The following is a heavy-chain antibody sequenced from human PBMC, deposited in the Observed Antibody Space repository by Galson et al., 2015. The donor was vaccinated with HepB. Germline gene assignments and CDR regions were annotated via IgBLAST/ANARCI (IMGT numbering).Heavy chain of an antibody. Sequence: SLRLSCAASGFTFSSYGMSWVRQAPGKGLEWVSAISGSGGSRYYGDSVKGRFLISRDNSKDTLYLQMNSLRTEDTAVYYCTKDWEAGLEGWCFEQWGQGTLVTVSS. CDR2: ISGSGGSR. CDR1: GFTFSSYG. D-gene: IGHD3/OR15-3a*01. CDR3: TKDWEAGLEGWCFEQ. J-gene: IGHJ4*02. V-gene: IGHV3-23*01.